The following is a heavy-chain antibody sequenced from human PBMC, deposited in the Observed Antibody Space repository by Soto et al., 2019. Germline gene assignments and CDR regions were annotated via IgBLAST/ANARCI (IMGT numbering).Heavy chain of an antibody. Sequence: SETLSLTCTVSGGSISSYYWSWIRQPPGKGLEWIGYIYYSGSTNYNPSLKSRVTISVDTSKNQFSLKLSSVTAADTAVYYCARNLITIFGVVIPNCFDPWGQGTLVTVSS. V-gene: IGHV4-59*01. CDR2: IYYSGST. CDR3: ARNLITIFGVVIPNCFDP. CDR1: GGSISSYY. D-gene: IGHD3-3*01. J-gene: IGHJ5*02.